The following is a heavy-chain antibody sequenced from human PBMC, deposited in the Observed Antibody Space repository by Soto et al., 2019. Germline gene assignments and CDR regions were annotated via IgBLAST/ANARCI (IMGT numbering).Heavy chain of an antibody. J-gene: IGHJ5*02. D-gene: IGHD2-2*01. CDR1: GFTFSSYG. CDR3: AKDNCISTSCYRLYNWFDP. V-gene: IGHV3-30*18. CDR2: KSYDGSNK. Sequence: QVQLVESGGGVVQPGRSLRLSCAASGFTFSSYGMHWVRQAPGKGLEWVAVKSYDGSNKYYADSVRGRFTISRDNSKNTLYLQMNSLRAEDTAVYYCAKDNCISTSCYRLYNWFDPWGQGTLVTVSS.